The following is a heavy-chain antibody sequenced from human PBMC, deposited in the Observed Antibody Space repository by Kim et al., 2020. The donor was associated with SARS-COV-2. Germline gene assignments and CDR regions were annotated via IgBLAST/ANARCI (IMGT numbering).Heavy chain of an antibody. CDR3: ARTPPYYYDSSGYLGGMDV. CDR1: GFTFSSYA. V-gene: IGHV3-64*01. D-gene: IGHD3-22*01. Sequence: GGSLRLSCAASGFTFSSYAMHWVRQAPGKGLEYVSAISSNGGSTYYANSVKGRFTISRDNSKNTLYLQMGSLRAEDMAVYYCARTPPYYYDSSGYLGGMDVWGQGTTVTVSS. J-gene: IGHJ6*02. CDR2: ISSNGGST.